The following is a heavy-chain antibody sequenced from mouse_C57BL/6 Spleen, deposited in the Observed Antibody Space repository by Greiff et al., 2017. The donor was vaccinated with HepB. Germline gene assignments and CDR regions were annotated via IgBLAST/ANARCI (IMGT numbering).Heavy chain of an antibody. Sequence: VQLQHSGAELVRPGASVKLSCTASGFNIKDDYMHWVKQRPEQGLEWIGWIDPENGDTEYASKFQGKATITADTSSNTAYLQLSSLTSEDTAVYYCTTGTTVSYYFDYWGQGTTLTVSS. CDR1: GFNIKDDY. V-gene: IGHV14-4*01. D-gene: IGHD1-1*01. J-gene: IGHJ2*01. CDR2: IDPENGDT. CDR3: TTGTTVSYYFDY.